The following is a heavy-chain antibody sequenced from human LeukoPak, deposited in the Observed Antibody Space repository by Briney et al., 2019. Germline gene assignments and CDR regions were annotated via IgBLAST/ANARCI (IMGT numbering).Heavy chain of an antibody. CDR1: GFALDGHG. Sequence: PGGSLRLSCAGSGFALDGHGMSWVRQAPGKGLQWVSGINWSSTSITYADSVKGRFTISRDNANNALYLQMNNLRAEDTAFYHCARHSGPGYYNYYMDVWGKGTTVTISS. J-gene: IGHJ6*03. CDR2: INWSSTSI. D-gene: IGHD3-22*01. V-gene: IGHV3-20*01. CDR3: ARHSGPGYYNYYMDV.